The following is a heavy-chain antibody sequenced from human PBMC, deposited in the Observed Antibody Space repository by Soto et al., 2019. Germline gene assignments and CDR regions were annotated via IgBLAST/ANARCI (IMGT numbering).Heavy chain of an antibody. J-gene: IGHJ5*02. D-gene: IGHD3-3*01. CDR2: INTGNGNT. V-gene: IGHV1-3*04. Sequence: ASVKVSCKASGYTFTSYAMHWVRQAPGQRLEWMGWINTGNGNTKYSQKFQGRVTITKDTSASTAYMELSSLRSEDTAVYYCARDLELGPNWFDPWGQGTLVTVSS. CDR3: ARDLELGPNWFDP. CDR1: GYTFTSYA.